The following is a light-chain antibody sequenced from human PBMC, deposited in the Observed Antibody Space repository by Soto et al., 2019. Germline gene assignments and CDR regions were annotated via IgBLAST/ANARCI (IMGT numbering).Light chain of an antibody. CDR2: EVT. V-gene: IGLV2-8*01. J-gene: IGLJ2*01. Sequence: QSALTQPPSASGSPGQSVTISCTGTSSDVGGYDSVAWYQQHPGKAPKLIIYEVTKRPSGVPDRFSGSKSGNAASLTVSGLQDEDAADYYCSSHAGIINVVFGGGTKLTVL. CDR3: SSHAGIINVV. CDR1: SSDVGGYDS.